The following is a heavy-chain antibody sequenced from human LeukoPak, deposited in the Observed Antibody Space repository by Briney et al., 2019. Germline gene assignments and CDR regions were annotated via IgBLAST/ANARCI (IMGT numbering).Heavy chain of an antibody. D-gene: IGHD3-22*01. CDR1: GFTFSSYG. V-gene: IGHV3-7*01. CDR3: AREGRAYYYDSSGFSGPDY. J-gene: IGHJ4*02. Sequence: GGSLRLSCAASGFTFSSYGMSWVRQAPGKGLEWVANIKQDGSEKYYVDSVKGRFTISRDNAKNSLYLQMNSLRAEDTAVYYCAREGRAYYYDSSGFSGPDYWGQGTLVTVSS. CDR2: IKQDGSEK.